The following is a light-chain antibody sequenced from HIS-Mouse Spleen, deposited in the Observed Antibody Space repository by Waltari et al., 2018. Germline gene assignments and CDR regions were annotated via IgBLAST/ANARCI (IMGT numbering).Light chain of an antibody. J-gene: IGLJ2*01. CDR3: SSYTSSSTLI. CDR1: SSYVGGYNY. V-gene: IGLV2-14*03. CDR2: DVS. Sequence: QSALTQPASVSGSPGQSITIPRNGTSSYVGGYNYFLCYQQHPGKAPKLMIYDVSNRTSGVSNRFSGSKSGNTASLTISGLQAEDEADYYCSSYTSSSTLIFGGGTKLTVL.